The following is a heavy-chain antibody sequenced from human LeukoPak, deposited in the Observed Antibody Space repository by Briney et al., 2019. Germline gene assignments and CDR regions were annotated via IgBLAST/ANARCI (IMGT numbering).Heavy chain of an antibody. CDR1: GFTVSSNY. CDR3: ARADPGDYVWGSYRRPFDY. D-gene: IGHD3-16*02. J-gene: IGHJ4*02. CDR2: ISSSGSTI. V-gene: IGHV3-48*03. Sequence: PGGSLRLSCAASGFTVSSNYMNWVRQAPGKGLEWVSYISSSGSTIYYADSVKGRFTISRDNAKNSLYLQMNSLRAEDTAVYYYARADPGDYVWGSYRRPFDYWGQGTLVTVSS.